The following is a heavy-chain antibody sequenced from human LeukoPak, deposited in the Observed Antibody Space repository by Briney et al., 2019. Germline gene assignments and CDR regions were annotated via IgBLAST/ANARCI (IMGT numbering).Heavy chain of an antibody. Sequence: PGGSLRLSCAAPGFSFRGYGMHWVRQAPGKGLEWVAYIQHDGGNQQYADSVKGRFSISRDTSKNMLYLQMNSLRAEDTAVYYCAKDRCSSGIGCYYYYIDVWGKGATVTMSS. V-gene: IGHV3-30*02. CDR3: AKDRCSSGIGCYYYYIDV. CDR1: GFSFRGYG. J-gene: IGHJ6*03. D-gene: IGHD6-19*01. CDR2: IQHDGGNQ.